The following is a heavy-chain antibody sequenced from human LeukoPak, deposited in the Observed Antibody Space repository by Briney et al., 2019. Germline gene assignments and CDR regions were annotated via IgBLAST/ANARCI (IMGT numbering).Heavy chain of an antibody. CDR3: AKDLQGSFNY. CDR1: GFTFSSHS. J-gene: IGHJ4*02. CDR2: ISSSSSYI. Sequence: GGSLRLSCAASGFTFSSHSMNWVRQAPGKGLEWVSSISSSSSYIYYADSVKGRFTISRDNAKNSLYLQMNSLRAEDTAIYYCAKDLQGSFNYWGQGTLVTVSS. D-gene: IGHD2-15*01. V-gene: IGHV3-21*04.